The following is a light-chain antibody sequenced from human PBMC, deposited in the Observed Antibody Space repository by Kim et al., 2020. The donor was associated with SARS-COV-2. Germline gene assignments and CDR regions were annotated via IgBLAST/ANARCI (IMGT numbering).Light chain of an antibody. CDR2: AAS. Sequence: DIQMTQSPSSVSASVGDRVTITCRASQGISSWLARYQQKPGKAPKLLIYAASSLQSGVPSRFSGSGSGTDFTLTISSLQPEDFATYYCQQANSFPWTFGQGNKVDIK. CDR3: QQANSFPWT. CDR1: QGISSW. J-gene: IGKJ1*01. V-gene: IGKV1-12*01.